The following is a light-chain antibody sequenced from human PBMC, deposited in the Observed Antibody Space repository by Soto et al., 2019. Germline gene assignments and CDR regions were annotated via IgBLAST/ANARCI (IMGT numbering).Light chain of an antibody. V-gene: IGLV2-14*01. J-gene: IGLJ1*01. CDR3: SSFITSTSYV. CDR1: SSDVGGYNY. CDR2: DVR. Sequence: QSVLTQPASVSGSPGQSITISCTGASSDVGGYNYVSWYQQHPGKAPKLMIYDVRNRPSGVSNRFSGSKSVNTASLTISGLQAEDEADYYCSSFITSTSYVFGTGTKVTVL.